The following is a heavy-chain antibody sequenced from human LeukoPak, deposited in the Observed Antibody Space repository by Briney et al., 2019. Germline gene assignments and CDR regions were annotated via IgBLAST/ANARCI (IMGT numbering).Heavy chain of an antibody. V-gene: IGHV1-2*02. CDR3: ARDQYYYDSSGYSDY. D-gene: IGHD3-22*01. CDR2: INPNSGGT. J-gene: IGHJ4*02. Sequence: ASVKVSCKASGYTFTGYYMHWARQAPGQGLEWMGWINPNSGGTNYAQKFQGRVTMTRDTSISTAYMELSRLRSDDTAVYYCARDQYYYDSSGYSDYWGQGTLVTVSS. CDR1: GYTFTGYY.